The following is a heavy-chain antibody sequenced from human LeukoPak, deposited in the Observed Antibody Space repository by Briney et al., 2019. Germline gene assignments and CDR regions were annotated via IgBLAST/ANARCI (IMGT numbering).Heavy chain of an antibody. CDR2: IKEDGSEK. D-gene: IGHD2-15*01. CDR1: EFNFYAYW. J-gene: IGHJ4*02. CDR3: ARDGGGGEFDY. V-gene: IGHV3-7*01. Sequence: GGSLRLSCVASEFNFYAYWMTWVRQAPGRGLEWVANIKEDGSEKYYVDSVKGRFTISRVNAKNSLYLQMNSLRAEDTAVYFCARDGGGGEFDYWGQGTLVTVSS.